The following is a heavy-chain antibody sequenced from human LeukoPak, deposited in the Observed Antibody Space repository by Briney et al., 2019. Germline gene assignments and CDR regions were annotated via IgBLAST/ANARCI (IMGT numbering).Heavy chain of an antibody. V-gene: IGHV3-74*01. Sequence: GGSLRLSCAASGFTFSSYWMHWVRQAPGKGLVWVSHINNDGGSTSYADSVKGRFTISRDNAKNTLYLQMNSLRTEDTAVYYCACYGIAPPYWGQGTLVTVSS. D-gene: IGHD2-15*01. CDR3: ACYGIAPPY. CDR1: GFTFSSYW. J-gene: IGHJ4*02. CDR2: INNDGGST.